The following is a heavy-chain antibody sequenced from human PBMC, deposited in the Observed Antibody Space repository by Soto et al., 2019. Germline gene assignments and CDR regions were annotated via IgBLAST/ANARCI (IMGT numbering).Heavy chain of an antibody. J-gene: IGHJ3*02. CDR2: IIGGGGGT. CDR1: GFTFSTYT. D-gene: IGHD2-8*01. V-gene: IGHV3-23*01. Sequence: GGSLRLSCAASGFTFSTYTMNWVRQGPGQGLEWVSAIIGGGGGTYYADSVKGRFTISRDNSKNTLYLQMNSLRAEDTAVYYCERDAAVYAPQVAFDIWGQGTMVTVSS. CDR3: ERDAAVYAPQVAFDI.